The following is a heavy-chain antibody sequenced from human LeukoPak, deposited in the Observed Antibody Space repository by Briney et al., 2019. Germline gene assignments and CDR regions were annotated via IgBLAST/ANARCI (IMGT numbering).Heavy chain of an antibody. CDR1: GGSISSYY. D-gene: IGHD2-15*01. V-gene: IGHV4-59*01. CDR3: ARDGGQHDFDY. CDR2: IYYSGST. J-gene: IGHJ4*02. Sequence: SETLSLTCTVSGGSISSYYWSWIRQPPGKGLEWIGYIYYSGSTNYNPSLKSRVTISVDTSKNQFSLKLSSVTAADTAVYYCARDGGQHDFDYWGQETLVTVSS.